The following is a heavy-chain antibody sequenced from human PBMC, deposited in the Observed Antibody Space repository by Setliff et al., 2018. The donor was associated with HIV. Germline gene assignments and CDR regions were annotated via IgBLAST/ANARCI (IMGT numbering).Heavy chain of an antibody. CDR1: GYTFTSYA. CDR2: INTNTENP. D-gene: IGHD2-21*02. CDR3: ARDEVPLVTAAPFDY. V-gene: IGHV7-4-1*02. J-gene: IGHJ4*02. Sequence: ASVKVSCKASGYTFTSYAMNWVRQAPGQGLEWMGWINTNTENPTYAQGFTGRFVFSLDTSVSTAYLQISSLKAEDTAVYYCARDEVPLVTAAPFDYWGQGTLVTVSS.